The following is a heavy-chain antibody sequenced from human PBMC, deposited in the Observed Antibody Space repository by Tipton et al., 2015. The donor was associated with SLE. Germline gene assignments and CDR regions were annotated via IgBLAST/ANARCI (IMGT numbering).Heavy chain of an antibody. V-gene: IGHV4-4*07. Sequence: TLSLTCTVSGGSISFDYWSWIRQSAGRGLEWIGRIYSSGDRDYNPSLRSRVTMSIDASQNRVSLRLKSVSAADTAIYFCARARITMRTVDQYNWFHPWGQGTQVTVSS. CDR2: IYSSGDR. CDR3: ARARITMRTVDQYNWFHP. D-gene: IGHD1-14*01. CDR1: GGSISFDY. J-gene: IGHJ5*02.